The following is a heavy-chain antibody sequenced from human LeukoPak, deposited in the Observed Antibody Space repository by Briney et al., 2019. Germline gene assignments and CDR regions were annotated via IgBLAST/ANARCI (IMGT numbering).Heavy chain of an antibody. CDR2: INPNSGGT. Sequence: ASVKVSCKASGYTFTGYYMHWVRQAPGQGLEWMGRINPNSGGTNYAQKFQGRVTMTRDTSISTAYMELSRLRSDDTAVYYCARGRPDPTFYYYYGVDVWGQGTTVTVSS. V-gene: IGHV1-2*06. CDR1: GYTFTGYY. J-gene: IGHJ6*02. D-gene: IGHD1-14*01. CDR3: ARGRPDPTFYYYYGVDV.